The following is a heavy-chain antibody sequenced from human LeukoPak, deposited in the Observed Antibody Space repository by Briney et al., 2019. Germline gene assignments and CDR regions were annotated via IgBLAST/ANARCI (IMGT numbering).Heavy chain of an antibody. CDR2: INWNGGGT. V-gene: IGHV3-20*04. CDR1: GFTFDDYG. CDR3: ARELPDPIAWFGP. Sequence: PGGSLRLSCAASGFTFDDYGMNWVRQAPGKGLEWVSGINWNGGGTGYAESVKGRFTISRDNAKNSLYLQMNSLRAEDTALYYCARELPDPIAWFGPWGQGTLVTVSS. D-gene: IGHD2-2*01. J-gene: IGHJ5*02.